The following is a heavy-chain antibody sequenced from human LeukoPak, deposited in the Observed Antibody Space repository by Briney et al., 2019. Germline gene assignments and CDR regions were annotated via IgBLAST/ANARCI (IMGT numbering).Heavy chain of an antibody. CDR2: ISAYNGNT. V-gene: IGHV1-18*01. Sequence: ASVKVSCKASGYTFTSYGISWVRQAPGQGLEWMGWISAYNGNTNYAQKLQGRVTMTTDTSTSTAYMELRSLRSDDTAVYYCARVIWNIVVVPVAMRLYYYYGMVVWGQGSTVTVS. CDR3: ARVIWNIVVVPVAMRLYYYYGMVV. CDR1: GYTFTSYG. J-gene: IGHJ6*02. D-gene: IGHD2-2*01.